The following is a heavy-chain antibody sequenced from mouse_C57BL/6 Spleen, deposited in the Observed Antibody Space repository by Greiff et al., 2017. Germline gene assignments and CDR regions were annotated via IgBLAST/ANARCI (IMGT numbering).Heavy chain of an antibody. CDR3: ARRGRGGRSPDWYFDV. CDR1: GYTFTSYW. CDR2: IDPSDSYT. Sequence: VQLQQPGAELVRPGTSVKLSCKASGYTFTSYWMHWVKQRPGQGLEWIGVIDPSDSYTNSNQQFQGKSTLQVETSSSKGYMQLTGLTAEDSAVYYCARRGRGGRSPDWYFDVWGTGTTVTVSA. V-gene: IGHV1-59*01. D-gene: IGHD1-1*01. J-gene: IGHJ1*03.